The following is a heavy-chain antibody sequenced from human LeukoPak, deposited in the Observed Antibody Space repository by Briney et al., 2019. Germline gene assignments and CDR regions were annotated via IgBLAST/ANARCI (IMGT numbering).Heavy chain of an antibody. CDR2: IIPIFATT. CDR1: GGTFSSYA. CDR3: ARQLERRYYYYMDV. Sequence: SVKVSCKASGGTFSSYAISWVRQAPGQGLEWMGGIIPIFATTNYAQKFQGRVTITVDESTSTAYMELSSLRSEDTAVYYCARQLERRYYYYMDVWGQGTTVTVSS. V-gene: IGHV1-69*13. D-gene: IGHD1-1*01. J-gene: IGHJ6*03.